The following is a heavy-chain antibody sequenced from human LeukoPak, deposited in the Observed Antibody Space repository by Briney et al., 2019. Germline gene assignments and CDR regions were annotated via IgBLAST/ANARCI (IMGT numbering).Heavy chain of an antibody. D-gene: IGHD3-9*01. J-gene: IGHJ5*02. Sequence: PSETLSLTCTVSGGSISSSSYYWGWIRQPPGKGLEWIGSIYYSGSTYYNPSLKSRVTISVDTSKNQFSLKLSSVTAADTAVYYCARQGEYYDILTGRNWFDPWGQGTLVTVSS. CDR3: ARQGEYYDILTGRNWFDP. CDR2: IYYSGST. V-gene: IGHV4-39*01. CDR1: GGSISSSSYY.